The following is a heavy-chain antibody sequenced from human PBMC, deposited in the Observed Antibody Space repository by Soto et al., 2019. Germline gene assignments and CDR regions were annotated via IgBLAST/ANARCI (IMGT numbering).Heavy chain of an antibody. CDR3: ARMEGYCISTSCRTFDY. D-gene: IGHD2-2*01. CDR1: GGSISSGDYC. J-gene: IGHJ4*02. V-gene: IGHV4-30-4*01. Sequence: QVQLQESGPGLVKPSQTLSLTCTVSGGSISSGDYCWSWIRQPPGKGLEWIGYIYYSGSTYYNPSLKSRVTISVDTSKNQFSLKLSSVTAADTAVYYCARMEGYCISTSCRTFDYWGQGTLVTVSS. CDR2: IYYSGST.